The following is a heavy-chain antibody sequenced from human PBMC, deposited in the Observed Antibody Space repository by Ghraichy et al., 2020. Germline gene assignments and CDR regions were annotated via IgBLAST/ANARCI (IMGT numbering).Heavy chain of an antibody. Sequence: LSLTCAASGFTFSSYAMSWVRQAPGKGLEWVSAISGSGGSTYYADSVKGRFTISRDNSKNTLYLQMNSLRAEDTAVYYCAKRKVNSSGWYGGIWFDPWGQGTLVTVSS. CDR1: GFTFSSYA. CDR3: AKRKVNSSGWYGGIWFDP. J-gene: IGHJ5*02. V-gene: IGHV3-23*01. D-gene: IGHD6-19*01. CDR2: ISGSGGST.